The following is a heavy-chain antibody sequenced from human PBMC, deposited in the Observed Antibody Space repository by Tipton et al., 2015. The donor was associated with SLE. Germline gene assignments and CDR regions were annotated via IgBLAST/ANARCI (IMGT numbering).Heavy chain of an antibody. Sequence: TLSLTCAVYGGSFSGHYWSWIRQSPGKGLEWIGEINHSGSTIHNPSLKSRVTISVDTSKNQFSLKLSSVTAADTAVYYCAREGLGTSYYYYMDVWGKGTTVTVSS. CDR2: INHSGST. CDR3: AREGLGTSYYYYMDV. V-gene: IGHV4-34*01. D-gene: IGHD7-27*01. J-gene: IGHJ6*03. CDR1: GGSFSGHY.